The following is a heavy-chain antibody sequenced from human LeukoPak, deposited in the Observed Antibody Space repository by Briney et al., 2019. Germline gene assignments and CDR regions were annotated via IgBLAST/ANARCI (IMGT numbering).Heavy chain of an antibody. Sequence: GGSLRLSCAASGFTFSSYAMHWVRQAPGKGLEWVAVISYDGSNKYYADSVKGRFTISRDNSKNTLYLQMNSLRAEDTAVYYCARASKRLARTDAVDIWGQGTMVTVSS. CDR1: GFTFSSYA. D-gene: IGHD6-19*01. CDR2: ISYDGSNK. J-gene: IGHJ3*02. V-gene: IGHV3-30-3*01. CDR3: ARASKRLARTDAVDI.